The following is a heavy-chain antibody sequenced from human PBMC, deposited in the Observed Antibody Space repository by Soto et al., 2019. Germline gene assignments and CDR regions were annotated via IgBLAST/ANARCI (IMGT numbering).Heavy chain of an antibody. Sequence: QVPLVQSGAEVKKPGASVKVSCKASGYTFTSYGISWVRQAPGQGLEWMGWISAYNGNTNYAQKLQGRVTMTTDTSTSTAYMELRSLRSDDTAVYYCARIYDFWSLLYYFDYWGQGTLVTVSS. CDR2: ISAYNGNT. CDR3: ARIYDFWSLLYYFDY. CDR1: GYTFTSYG. V-gene: IGHV1-18*01. D-gene: IGHD3-3*01. J-gene: IGHJ4*02.